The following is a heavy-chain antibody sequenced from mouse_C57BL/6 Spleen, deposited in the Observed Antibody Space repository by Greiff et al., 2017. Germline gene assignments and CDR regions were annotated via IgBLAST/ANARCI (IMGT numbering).Heavy chain of an antibody. CDR3: ARGVYYGNVYYFDN. D-gene: IGHD2-1*01. CDR1: GYPFTSYW. V-gene: IGHV1-53*01. CDR2: INPSNGGT. J-gene: IGHJ2*01. Sequence: VQLQQPGTELVKPGASVKLSCKASGYPFTSYWMNWVKQRPGQGLEWIGNINPSNGGTNYNEKFKSKATLTVDKSSSTAYMQLSSLTSEDSAVYYCARGVYYGNVYYFDNWGQGTTLTVSS.